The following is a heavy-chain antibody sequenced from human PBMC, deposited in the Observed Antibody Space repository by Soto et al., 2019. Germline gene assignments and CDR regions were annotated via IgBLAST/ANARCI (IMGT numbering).Heavy chain of an antibody. CDR2: ISGSGGST. V-gene: IGHV3-23*01. CDR3: AKDLGMVPHGYFDY. D-gene: IGHD2-8*01. Sequence: PGGSLRLSCAASGFTFSSYAMSWVRQAPGKGLDWVSAISGSGGSTYYADSVKGRFTISRDNSKNTLYLQMNSLRAEDTAVYYCAKDLGMVPHGYFDYWGQGTLVTVSS. J-gene: IGHJ4*02. CDR1: GFTFSSYA.